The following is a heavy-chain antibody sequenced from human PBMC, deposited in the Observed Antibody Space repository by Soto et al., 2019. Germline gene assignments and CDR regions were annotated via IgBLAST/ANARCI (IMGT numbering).Heavy chain of an antibody. CDR1: GFTFSSYA. CDR3: ARGYSYGYNPFDY. CDR2: ISSSGGST. D-gene: IGHD5-18*01. V-gene: IGHV3-23*01. Sequence: GGSLRLSCAASGFTFSSYAMSWVRQGPGKGLEWVSAISSSGGSTYYAESVRGRFTISRDNSKNTLYLQMNSLRAEDTAGYYCARGYSYGYNPFDYWGQGTLVTVSS. J-gene: IGHJ4*02.